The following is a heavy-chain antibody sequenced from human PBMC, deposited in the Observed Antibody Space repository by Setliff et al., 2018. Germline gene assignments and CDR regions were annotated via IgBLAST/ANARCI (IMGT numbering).Heavy chain of an antibody. D-gene: IGHD5-12*01. CDR1: GFTFSTFG. Sequence: GGSLRLSCAASGFTFSTFGMYWVRQAPGKGMECVSAISGSGGNTYYADSVRGRFTISRDNSKNMLYLQINSLRAEDTAVYYCATRRGPYGYPYWGQGTLVTVSS. V-gene: IGHV3-23*01. CDR3: ATRRGPYGYPY. J-gene: IGHJ4*02. CDR2: ISGSGGNT.